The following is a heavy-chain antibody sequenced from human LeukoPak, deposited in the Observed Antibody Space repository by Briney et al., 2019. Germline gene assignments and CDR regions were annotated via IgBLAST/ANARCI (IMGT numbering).Heavy chain of an antibody. D-gene: IGHD3-22*01. CDR3: ARVGYDTSGYSNY. CDR1: GGSISSYY. V-gene: IGHV4-59*01. CDR2: IYYSGST. J-gene: IGHJ4*02. Sequence: PSETLSLTCTVSGGSISSYYWSWIRQPPGKRLEWIGHIYYSGSTDYNPSLKSRVTISLDTSKNQFSLKLRPVTAADTAVYYCARVGYDTSGYSNYWGQGTLVTVSS.